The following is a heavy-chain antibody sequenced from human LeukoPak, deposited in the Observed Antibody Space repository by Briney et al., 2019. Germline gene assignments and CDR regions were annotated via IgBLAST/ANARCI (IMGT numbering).Heavy chain of an antibody. Sequence: LSLTCTVSGGSISSYYWSWIRQPPGKGLEWVAVIWYDGTNKYYADSVKGRFTISRDNSKNTLYLQMNSLRAEDTAVYYCARDQRGFSYSKYYFDYWGQGTLVTVSS. CDR1: GGSISSYY. CDR2: IWYDGTNK. D-gene: IGHD5-18*01. CDR3: ARDQRGFSYSKYYFDY. V-gene: IGHV3-33*08. J-gene: IGHJ4*02.